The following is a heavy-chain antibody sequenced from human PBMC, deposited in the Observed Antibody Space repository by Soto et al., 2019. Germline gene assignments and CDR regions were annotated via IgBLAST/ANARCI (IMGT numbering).Heavy chain of an antibody. V-gene: IGHV3-23*01. CDR1: GFTFISYA. Sequence: GGSLRLSCAASGFTFISYAMSWVRQAPGKGLEWVSAISGSGGSTYYADSVKGRFTISRDNSKNTLYLQMNSLRAEDTAVYYCAKWDETYYYDSSGSYGMDVWGQGTTVTVSS. J-gene: IGHJ6*02. CDR3: AKWDETYYYDSSGSYGMDV. CDR2: ISGSGGST. D-gene: IGHD3-22*01.